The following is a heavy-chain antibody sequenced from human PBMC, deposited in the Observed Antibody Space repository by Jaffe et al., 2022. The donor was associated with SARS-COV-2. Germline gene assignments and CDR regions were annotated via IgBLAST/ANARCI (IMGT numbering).Heavy chain of an antibody. Sequence: QLQLQESGPGLVKPSETLSLTCTVSGGSISSSSYYWGWIRQPPGKGLEWIGSIYYSGSTYYNPSLKSRVTISVDTSKNQFSLKLSSVTAADTAVYYCASQIRITMIVPAGAFDIWGQGTMVTVSS. CDR2: IYYSGST. CDR1: GGSISSSSYY. D-gene: IGHD3-22*01. J-gene: IGHJ3*02. CDR3: ASQIRITMIVPAGAFDI. V-gene: IGHV4-39*01.